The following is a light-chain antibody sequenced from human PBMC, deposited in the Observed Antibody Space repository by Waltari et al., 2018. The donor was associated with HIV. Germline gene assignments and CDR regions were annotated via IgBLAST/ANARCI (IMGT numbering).Light chain of an antibody. V-gene: IGLV2-14*01. Sequence: SALTQPASVSGSPGQSITISCTGPASDMPTFNFVSWYQQSPGRAPKLIIFEVYFRPSGVSDRFSGSKSGDTASLTIAARRAEDEGDYFCSSYSTRGFVLFGGGTKVTVL. J-gene: IGLJ3*02. CDR2: EVY. CDR1: ASDMPTFNF. CDR3: SSYSTRGFVL.